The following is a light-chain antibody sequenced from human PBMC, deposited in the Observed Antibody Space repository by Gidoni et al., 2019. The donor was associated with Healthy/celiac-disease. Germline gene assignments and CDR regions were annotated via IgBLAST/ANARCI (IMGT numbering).Light chain of an antibody. CDR2: AAS. CDR3: QRSYSTLWT. CDR1: QSISSY. V-gene: IGKV1-39*01. J-gene: IGKJ1*01. Sequence: DIQMTQSPSSLSASVGDRVTITCRASQSISSYLNWYQQKPVNAPKLLIYAASSLQSGVPSRFSGSGSGKDFTLTSSSLQPEDFATYYCQRSYSTLWTFGQGTKVEIK.